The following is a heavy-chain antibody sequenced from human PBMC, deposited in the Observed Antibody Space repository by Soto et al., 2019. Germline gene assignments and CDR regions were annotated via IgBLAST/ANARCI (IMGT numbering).Heavy chain of an antibody. J-gene: IGHJ3*02. CDR2: TSYHGTDK. V-gene: IGHV3-30*18. CDR3: AKDISYCGSGNYPDGFDI. Sequence: QVHLVESGGGVVQPGRSLRLSCAASGFSFSSFGIHWVRQAPGKGLEWVAITSYHGTDKYYADSVKGRFTISRDNSKSALYLQMNSLRAEDTAVYYCAKDISYCGSGNYPDGFDIWGQGTVVTVSS. D-gene: IGHD3-10*01. CDR1: GFSFSSFG.